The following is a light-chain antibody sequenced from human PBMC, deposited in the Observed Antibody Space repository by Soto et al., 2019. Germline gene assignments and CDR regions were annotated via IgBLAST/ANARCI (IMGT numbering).Light chain of an antibody. V-gene: IGKV3-11*01. CDR1: QSISSY. CDR2: DAS. CDR3: QQRSDWPPWT. Sequence: EIVLTQSPATLSLSPGEGATLSCRASQSISSYLAWYQQKPGQAPRLLIYDASSRATGIPARFSGSGAGTDCSLTISSLEPDDFAVYYCQQRSDWPPWTFGQGTKVEIK. J-gene: IGKJ1*01.